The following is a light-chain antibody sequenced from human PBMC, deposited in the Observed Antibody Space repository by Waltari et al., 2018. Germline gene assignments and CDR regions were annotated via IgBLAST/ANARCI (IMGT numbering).Light chain of an antibody. CDR2: DVS. CDR1: SSDVGGYNY. Sequence: QSALTQPASVSGSPGQSITISCTGTSSDVGGYNYVSWYQQYPGKAPKLVIYDVSTGPSGASDRFSGSKSGNPASLIISGLQAEDEADYYCSSYTASRHYVFGTGTKVTVL. CDR3: SSYTASRHYV. V-gene: IGLV2-14*03. J-gene: IGLJ1*01.